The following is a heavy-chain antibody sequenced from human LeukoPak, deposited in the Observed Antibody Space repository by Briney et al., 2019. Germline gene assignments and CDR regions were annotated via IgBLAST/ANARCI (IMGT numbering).Heavy chain of an antibody. CDR1: GFTFSSYA. CDR2: TSGSGGST. J-gene: IGHJ4*02. Sequence: GGSLRLSCAASGFTFSSYAMSWVRQAPGKGLEWVSATSGSGGSTYYADSVKGRFTISRDNSKNTLYLQMNSLRAEDTAVYYCAKVSTGTTSGDYWGQGTLVTVSS. CDR3: AKVSTGTTSGDY. D-gene: IGHD1-1*01. V-gene: IGHV3-23*01.